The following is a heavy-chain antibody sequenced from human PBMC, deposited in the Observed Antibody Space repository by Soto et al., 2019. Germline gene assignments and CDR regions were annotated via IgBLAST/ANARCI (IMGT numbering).Heavy chain of an antibody. CDR3: ARHSSGWYKGGDC. CDR1: GGSISSSSYY. V-gene: IGHV4-39*01. D-gene: IGHD6-19*01. CDR2: IYYSGST. J-gene: IGHJ4*02. Sequence: PSETLSLTCTVSGGSISSSSYYWGWIRQSPGKGLEWIGSIYYSGSTYYNPSVKSRVTISVDTSKNQFSLKLNSVTAADTAVYFCARHSSGWYKGGDCWGQGTLVTVSS.